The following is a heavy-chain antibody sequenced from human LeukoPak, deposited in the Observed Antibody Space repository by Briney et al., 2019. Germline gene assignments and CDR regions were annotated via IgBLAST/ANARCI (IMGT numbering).Heavy chain of an antibody. CDR3: ARQGAGGRAFDI. V-gene: IGHV4-39*01. D-gene: IGHD1-26*01. CDR1: GGSITNSSNY. CDR2: ISYSGIT. J-gene: IGHJ3*02. Sequence: PSETLSLTCAVSGGSITNSSNYWGWIRQPPGKGLEWIGSISYSGITSYNPSLRSRVTISVDTSKNRFSLKVTSVTAADTAVYYCARQGAGGRAFDIWGQGTMVAVSS.